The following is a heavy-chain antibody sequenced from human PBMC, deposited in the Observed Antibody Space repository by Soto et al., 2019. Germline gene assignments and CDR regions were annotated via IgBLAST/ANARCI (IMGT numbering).Heavy chain of an antibody. V-gene: IGHV4-34*02. CDR1: GGSFSGYY. D-gene: IGHD2-15*01. Sequence: QVQLQQWGAGLLKPSETLSLTCGVYGGSFSGYYWSWIRQPPGKGLEWIGEINHSGSTNYNPSLKSRVTISVDTSKNQFSLKLSSVTAADTAVYYCARVTAGYCSGGHCYAAGIDSWGQGALVTVSS. J-gene: IGHJ4*02. CDR3: ARVTAGYCSGGHCYAAGIDS. CDR2: INHSGST.